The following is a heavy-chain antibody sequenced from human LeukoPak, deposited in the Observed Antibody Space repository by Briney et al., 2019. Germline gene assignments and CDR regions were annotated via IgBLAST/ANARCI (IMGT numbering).Heavy chain of an antibody. CDR2: IYSGGST. J-gene: IGHJ4*02. CDR3: ARDTAMAVASNGGMASDY. V-gene: IGHV3-53*01. Sequence: PGGSLRLSCAASGFTVSSNYMSWVRQAPGKGLEWVSVIYSGGSTYYADSVKGRFTISRDNSKNTLYLQMNSLRAEDTAVYYCARDTAMAVASNGGMASDYWGQGTLVTVSS. CDR1: GFTVSSNY. D-gene: IGHD6-19*01.